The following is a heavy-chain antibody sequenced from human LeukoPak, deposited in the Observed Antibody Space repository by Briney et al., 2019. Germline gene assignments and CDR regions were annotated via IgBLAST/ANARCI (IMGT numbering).Heavy chain of an antibody. CDR3: ARDRRIAVAGTVPNYFDY. Sequence: GGSLRLSCAASGFTFSRYWMNWVRQAPGKGLEWVAVISYDGSNKYYADSVKGRFTISRDNSKNTLYLQMNSLRAEDTAVYYCARDRRIAVAGTVPNYFDYWGQGTLVTVSS. V-gene: IGHV3-30-3*01. CDR1: GFTFSRYW. J-gene: IGHJ4*02. CDR2: ISYDGSNK. D-gene: IGHD6-19*01.